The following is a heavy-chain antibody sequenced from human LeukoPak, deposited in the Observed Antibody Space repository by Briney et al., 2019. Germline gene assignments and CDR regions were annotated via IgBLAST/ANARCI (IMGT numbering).Heavy chain of an antibody. CDR1: GGSTSSSSYY. V-gene: IGHV4-39*01. D-gene: IGHD3-3*01. CDR2: IYYSGST. CDR3: ASSLWSGYYSAHYFDY. Sequence: SETLSLTCTVSGGSTSSSSYYWGWIRQPPGKGLEWIGSIYYSGSTYYNPSLKSRVTISVDTSKNQFSLKLSSVTAADTAVYYCASSLWSGYYSAHYFDYWGQGTLVTVSS. J-gene: IGHJ4*02.